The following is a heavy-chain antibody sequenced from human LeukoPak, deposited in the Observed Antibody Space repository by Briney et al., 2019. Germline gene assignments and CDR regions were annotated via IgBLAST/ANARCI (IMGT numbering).Heavy chain of an antibody. CDR3: AYDAAGSDY. V-gene: IGHV3-30*03. Sequence: GGSLRLSCAASGFTFSSYGMHWVRQAPGKGLEWVAVISYDGSNKYYADSVKGRFTISRDNSKNTLYLQMNSLRAEDTAVYYCAYDAAGSDYWGQGTLVTVSS. CDR1: GFTFSSYG. D-gene: IGHD6-13*01. J-gene: IGHJ4*02. CDR2: ISYDGSNK.